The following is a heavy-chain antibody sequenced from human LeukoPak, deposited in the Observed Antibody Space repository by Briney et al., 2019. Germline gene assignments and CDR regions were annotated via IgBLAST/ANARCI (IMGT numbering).Heavy chain of an antibody. V-gene: IGHV3-33*08. CDR2: IWYGGSNK. D-gene: IGHD2-2*02. J-gene: IGHJ5*02. Sequence: GRSLRLSCAASGFTFSSYGMHWVRQAPGKGLEWVAVIWYGGSNKYYADSVKGRFTISRDNSKNTLYLQMNSLRAEDTAVYYCASVVPAAIYTTGSFDPWGQGTLVTVSS. CDR1: GFTFSSYG. CDR3: ASVVPAAIYTTGSFDP.